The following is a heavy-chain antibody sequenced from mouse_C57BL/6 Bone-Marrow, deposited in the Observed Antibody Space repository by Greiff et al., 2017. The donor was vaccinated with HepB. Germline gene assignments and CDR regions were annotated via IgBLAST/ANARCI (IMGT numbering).Heavy chain of an antibody. V-gene: IGHV6-3*01. Sequence: EVQGVESGGGLVQPGGSMKLSCVASGFTFSNYWMNWVRQSPEKGLEWVAQIRLKSDNYATHYAESVKGRFTISRDDSKSSVYLQMNKLRAEDTGIYYCTGGTTVVEYYFDYWGQGTTLTVSA. CDR1: GFTFSNYW. CDR3: TGGTTVVEYYFDY. J-gene: IGHJ2*01. CDR2: IRLKSDNYAT. D-gene: IGHD1-1*01.